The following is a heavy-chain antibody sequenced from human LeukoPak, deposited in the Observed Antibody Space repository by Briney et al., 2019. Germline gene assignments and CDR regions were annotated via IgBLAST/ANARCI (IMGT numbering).Heavy chain of an antibody. V-gene: IGHV4-39*01. CDR2: RYYSGHT. CDR3: ARSRWELLRLDAFDI. J-gene: IGHJ3*02. CDR1: AGSISSSSYY. D-gene: IGHD1-26*01. Sequence: PSETLSLTCTVSAGSISSSSYYWGWIRQPPGRGLEWIGSRYYSGHTYYNPSLESRVTISVDTSKNHFSLMLTSVTAADTAVYYCARSRWELLRLDAFDIWGQGTMVTVSS.